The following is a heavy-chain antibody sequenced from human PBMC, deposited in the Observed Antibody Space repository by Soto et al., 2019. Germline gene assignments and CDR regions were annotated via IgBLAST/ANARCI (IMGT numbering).Heavy chain of an antibody. D-gene: IGHD2-15*01. CDR2: ISAYNGNT. J-gene: IGHJ4*02. CDR3: AGTLPPIGC. Sequence: QVQLVQSGAEVKKPGASVKVSCKASGYTFSSYGISWVRQAPGQGLEWMGWISAYNGNTHHAQQPQGRATTTTDTPTSTAYRELRRLSSDDTAVNYCAGTLPPIGCGAQGPLVTVSS. CDR1: GYTFSSYG. V-gene: IGHV1-18*01.